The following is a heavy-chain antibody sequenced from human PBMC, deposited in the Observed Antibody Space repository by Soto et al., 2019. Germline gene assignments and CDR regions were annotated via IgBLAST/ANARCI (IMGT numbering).Heavy chain of an antibody. CDR3: AKDKSGVAYYFDY. J-gene: IGHJ4*02. V-gene: IGHV3-30*18. CDR1: GFTFSSYG. Sequence: GGSLRLSCAASGFTFSSYGMHWVRQAPGKGLEWVAVISYDGSNKYYADSVKGRFTISRDNSKNTLYLQMNSLRAEDTAVYYCAKDKSGVAYYFDYWGQGTLVTVSS. CDR2: ISYDGSNK. D-gene: IGHD2-15*01.